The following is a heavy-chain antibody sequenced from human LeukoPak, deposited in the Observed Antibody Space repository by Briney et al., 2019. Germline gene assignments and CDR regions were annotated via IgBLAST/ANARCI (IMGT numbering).Heavy chain of an antibody. D-gene: IGHD3-3*01. V-gene: IGHV4-4*02. Sequence: PSETLSLTCGVSGGSVTSTNWWTWVRQPPGKGLEWIGEVHLDGRANYNPSLKSRLTMSVDLSENHVSLKLTSVTAADTAVYYCAREGGFYRPLDYSGQGTLVTVSS. CDR1: GGSVTSTNW. CDR2: VHLDGRA. CDR3: AREGGFYRPLDY. J-gene: IGHJ4*02.